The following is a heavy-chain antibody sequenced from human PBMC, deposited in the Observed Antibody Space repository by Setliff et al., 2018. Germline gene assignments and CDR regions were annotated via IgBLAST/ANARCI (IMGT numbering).Heavy chain of an antibody. D-gene: IGHD3-10*01. CDR3: ARDSSGSYYNVYYYYYYYMDV. J-gene: IGHJ6*03. V-gene: IGHV3-7*01. CDR2: IKQDGSEK. CDR1: GFTFSSYS. Sequence: PGGSLRLSCAASGFTFSSYSMNWVRQAPGKGLEWVANIKQDGSEKYYVDSVRGRFTISRDNAKNSLYLQMNSLRADDAAVYFCARDSSGSYYNVYYYYYYYMDVWGKGTTVTVSS.